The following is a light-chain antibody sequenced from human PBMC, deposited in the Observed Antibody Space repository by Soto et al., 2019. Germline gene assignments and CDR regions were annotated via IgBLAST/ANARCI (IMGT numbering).Light chain of an antibody. CDR1: QSVTSNY. CDR2: SAS. V-gene: IGKV3-20*01. Sequence: EIVLTQSPGTLSLSPGERATLSCRASQSVTSNYLAWFQQKPGQAPRLLIYSASTRATDIPDRFSGSGSGTDFPLTISRLEPEDFAVYYCQQYGSSWTFGQGTKVESK. CDR3: QQYGSSWT. J-gene: IGKJ1*01.